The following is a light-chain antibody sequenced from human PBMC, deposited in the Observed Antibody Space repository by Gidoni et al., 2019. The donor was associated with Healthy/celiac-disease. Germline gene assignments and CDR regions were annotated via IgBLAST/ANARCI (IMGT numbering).Light chain of an antibody. Sequence: EIVLTQSPGTLSLSPGERATLSCRASQSVSSSYLAWYQQKPVQAPRLLIYGASSRATGIPDRFSGSGSGTDFTLTISSLEPEDFAVYYCQQYGSSPLTFXGXTKVEIK. CDR3: QQYGSSPLT. CDR1: QSVSSSY. CDR2: GAS. J-gene: IGKJ4*01. V-gene: IGKV3-20*01.